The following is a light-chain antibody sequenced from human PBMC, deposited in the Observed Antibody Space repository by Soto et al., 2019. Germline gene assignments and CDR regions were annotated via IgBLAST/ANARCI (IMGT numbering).Light chain of an antibody. V-gene: IGKV1-5*03. CDR1: QSISSW. J-gene: IGKJ4*01. Sequence: DIQMTQSPSTLSASVGDRVTITCRASQSISSWLAWYQQKPGKAPKLLIYKASSLESGVPSRFSGSGSGTEFTLTISSLQPDDFATYYCQQYNSYSITFGXGTKVDIK. CDR3: QQYNSYSIT. CDR2: KAS.